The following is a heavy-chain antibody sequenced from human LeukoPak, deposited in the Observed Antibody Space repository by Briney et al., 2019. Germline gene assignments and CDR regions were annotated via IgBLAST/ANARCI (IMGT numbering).Heavy chain of an antibody. CDR2: IYYSGST. Sequence: TSETLSLTCTVSGGSISSRGYYWSWIRQHPGKGLEWIGYIYYSGSTYYNPSLKSRVTISVDTSKNQFSLKLSSVTAADTAVYYCARVLLDSGYENWGQGTLVTVSS. V-gene: IGHV4-31*03. CDR3: ARVLLDSGYEN. D-gene: IGHD5-12*01. CDR1: GGSISSRGYY. J-gene: IGHJ4*02.